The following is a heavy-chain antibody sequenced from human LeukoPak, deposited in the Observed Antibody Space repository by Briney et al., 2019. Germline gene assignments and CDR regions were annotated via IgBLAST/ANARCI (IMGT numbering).Heavy chain of an antibody. V-gene: IGHV3-48*03. D-gene: IGHD3-10*02. CDR3: AELGITMIGGV. Sequence: GGSLRLSCVASGFTFTSYEMNWVRQAPGKGLEWVSYISSSGSTIYYADSVKGRFTISRDNAKNSLYLQMNSLRAEDTAVYYCAELGITMIGGVWGKGTTVTISS. CDR2: ISSSGSTI. J-gene: IGHJ6*04. CDR1: GFTFTSYE.